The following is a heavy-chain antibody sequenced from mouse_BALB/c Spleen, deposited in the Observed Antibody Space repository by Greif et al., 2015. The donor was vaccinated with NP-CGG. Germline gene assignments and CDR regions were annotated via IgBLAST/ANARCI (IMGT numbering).Heavy chain of an antibody. D-gene: IGHD2-3*01. CDR1: GFAFSSYD. CDR3: ARYDGYYYYAMDY. Sequence: EVKLVESGGGLVKPGGSLKLSCAASGFAFSSYDMSWVRQTPEKRLEWVAYISSGGGSTYYPDTVKGRFTISRDNAKNTLYLQMSSLKSEDTAMYCCARYDGYYYYAMDYWGQGTSVTVSS. J-gene: IGHJ4*01. V-gene: IGHV5-12-1*01. CDR2: ISSGGGST.